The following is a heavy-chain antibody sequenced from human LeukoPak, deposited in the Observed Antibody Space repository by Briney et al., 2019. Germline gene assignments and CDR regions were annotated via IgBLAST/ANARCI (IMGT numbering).Heavy chain of an antibody. CDR1: GYTFTVYY. CDR2: INPNSGGT. Sequence: ASVTVSFKASGYTFTVYYMHWVRQAPGQGLEWMGWINPNSGGTNYAQKFQGRVTMTRDTSISTAYMELSRLRSDDTAVYYCALGYCSGGSCPFDYWGQGTLVTVSS. D-gene: IGHD2-15*01. V-gene: IGHV1-2*02. J-gene: IGHJ4*02. CDR3: ALGYCSGGSCPFDY.